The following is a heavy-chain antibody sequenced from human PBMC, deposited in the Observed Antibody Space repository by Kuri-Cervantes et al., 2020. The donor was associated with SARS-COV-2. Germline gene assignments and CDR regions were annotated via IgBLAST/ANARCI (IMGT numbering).Heavy chain of an antibody. CDR2: IYHRGSS. Sequence: SQTLSLTCAVSGYSISSGYYWGWIRQPPGKGLEWIGIIYHRGSSYYNPSLRSRVTVSVDTSKNQFSLKLSSVTAADTAVYYCARIGSSGPASRYYYYYYMDVWGKGTTVTDSS. V-gene: IGHV4-38-2*01. CDR1: GYSISSGYY. D-gene: IGHD3-22*01. J-gene: IGHJ6*03. CDR3: ARIGSSGPASRYYYYYYMDV.